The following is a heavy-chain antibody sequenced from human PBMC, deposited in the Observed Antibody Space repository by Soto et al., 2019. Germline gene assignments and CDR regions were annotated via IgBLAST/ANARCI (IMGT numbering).Heavy chain of an antibody. D-gene: IGHD1-7*01. J-gene: IGHJ4*02. CDR1: GGSFSGYY. Sequence: QVQLQQWGAGLLKPSETLSLTCAVYGGSFSGYYWSWIRQPPGKGLEWIGEINHSGSTNDNPSLKSRVTISVDTSKNQFSLKLSSVTAADKAVYYCASVPNYDFDYWGQGTLVTVSS. V-gene: IGHV4-34*01. CDR3: ASVPNYDFDY. CDR2: INHSGST.